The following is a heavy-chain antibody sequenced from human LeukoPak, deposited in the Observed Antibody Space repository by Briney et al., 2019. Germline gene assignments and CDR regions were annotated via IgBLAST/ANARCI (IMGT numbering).Heavy chain of an antibody. CDR2: IGAYNGNT. J-gene: IGHJ6*02. Sequence: ASVKVSCKASGYTFTSYGISWVRQAPGQGLEWMGWIGAYNGNTNYAQKLQGRVTMTTDTSTSTAYMELRSLRSDDTAVYYCARTQFDWLSYYYGMDVWGQGTTVTVSS. CDR1: GYTFTSYG. D-gene: IGHD3-9*01. V-gene: IGHV1-18*01. CDR3: ARTQFDWLSYYYGMDV.